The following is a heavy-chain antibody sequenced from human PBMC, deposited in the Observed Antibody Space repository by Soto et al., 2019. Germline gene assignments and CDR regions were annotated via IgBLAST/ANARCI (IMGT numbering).Heavy chain of an antibody. D-gene: IGHD1-7*01. V-gene: IGHV4-59*01. J-gene: IGHJ6*02. CDR2: THYSGST. CDR1: GGSISSYF. Sequence: SETLSLTCTVSGGSISSYFWSWVRQPPGKGLECIGYTHYSGSTNYNPSLKSRVTISVDTSKNQFSLNLSSVTSADTAVYFCARDKTGTTLNYYFGMDVWGQGTTVTVS. CDR3: ARDKTGTTLNYYFGMDV.